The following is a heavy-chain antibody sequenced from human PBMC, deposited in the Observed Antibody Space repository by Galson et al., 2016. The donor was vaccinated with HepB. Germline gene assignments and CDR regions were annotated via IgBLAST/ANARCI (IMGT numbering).Heavy chain of an antibody. J-gene: IGHJ5*02. CDR2: SKNKANGYTT. CDR3: ARGGLGYCTGGGCTPFDP. Sequence: SLRLSCAASGFIFSDHYMDWVRQAPGKGLEWLGRSKNKANGYTTEYAASVEGRFTISRDDSKKSLYLQMNSLRVGDTAVYYCARGGLGYCTGGGCTPFDPWGQGTLVTVSS. CDR1: GFIFSDHY. D-gene: IGHD2-8*02. V-gene: IGHV3-72*01.